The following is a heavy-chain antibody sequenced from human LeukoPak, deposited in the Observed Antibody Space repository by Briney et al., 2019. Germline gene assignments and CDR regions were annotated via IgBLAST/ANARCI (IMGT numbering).Heavy chain of an antibody. D-gene: IGHD3-22*01. CDR2: INPNSGGT. V-gene: IGHV1-2*02. CDR1: GYTFTGYY. Sequence: ASVKVSCKASGYTFTGYYMHWVRQAPGQGLEWMGWINPNSGGTDYAQKFQGRVTMTRDTSISTAYMEVSRLRSDDTAVYYCARDYYDSSGYSRFDPWGQGTLVTVS. J-gene: IGHJ5*02. CDR3: ARDYYDSSGYSRFDP.